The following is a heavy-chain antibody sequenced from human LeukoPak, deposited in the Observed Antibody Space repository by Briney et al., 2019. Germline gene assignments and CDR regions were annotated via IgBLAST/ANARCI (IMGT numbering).Heavy chain of an antibody. Sequence: GSLRLSCAASGFTFSSYAMSWVRQPPGKGLEWIGEINHSGSTNYNPSPKSRVTISVDTSKNQFSLELSSVTAADTAVYYCARGELYYDYVWGSYRSTHAFDIWGQGTMVTVSS. D-gene: IGHD3-16*02. CDR3: ARGELYYDYVWGSYRSTHAFDI. CDR1: GFTFSSYA. J-gene: IGHJ3*02. CDR2: INHSGST. V-gene: IGHV4-34*01.